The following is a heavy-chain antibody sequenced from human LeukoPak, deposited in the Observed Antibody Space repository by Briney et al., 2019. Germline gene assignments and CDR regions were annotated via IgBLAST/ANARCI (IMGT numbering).Heavy chain of an antibody. V-gene: IGHV3-23*01. CDR2: ISGSGGST. J-gene: IGHJ5*02. Sequence: GGFLRLSCAASGFTFSSYAMSWVRQAPGKGLEWVSAISGSGGSTYYADSVKGRFTISRDNSKNTLYLQMNSLRAEDTAVYYCAKDPDSSGYFENWFDPWGQGTLVTVSS. CDR3: AKDPDSSGYFENWFDP. D-gene: IGHD3-22*01. CDR1: GFTFSSYA.